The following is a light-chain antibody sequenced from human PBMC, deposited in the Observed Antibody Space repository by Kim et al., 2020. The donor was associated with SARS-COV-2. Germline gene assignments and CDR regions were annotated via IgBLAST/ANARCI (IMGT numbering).Light chain of an antibody. CDR1: ALQMKY. Sequence: SPGQTARITYSEDALQMKYDYWYQQKSGQAPVLVIYKDGGRHSGIPELFSGSSSGTTVTLTISGVQAEDEADYYCQSADSSGTYVVFGGGTQLAVL. V-gene: IGLV3-25*03. CDR2: KDG. CDR3: QSADSSGTYVV. J-gene: IGLJ2*01.